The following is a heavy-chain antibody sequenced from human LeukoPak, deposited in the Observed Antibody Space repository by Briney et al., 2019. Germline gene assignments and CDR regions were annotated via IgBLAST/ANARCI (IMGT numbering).Heavy chain of an antibody. CDR3: ATLGYCSSTSCYAFDY. Sequence: PSEILSLTCTVSGGSISSYYWSWIRQPPGKGLEWIGYIYYSGSTNYDPSLKSRVTISVDTSKNQFSLKLSSVTAADTAVYYCATLGYCSSTSCYAFDYWGQGTLVTVSS. J-gene: IGHJ4*02. CDR2: IYYSGST. D-gene: IGHD2-2*01. V-gene: IGHV4-59*12. CDR1: GGSISSYY.